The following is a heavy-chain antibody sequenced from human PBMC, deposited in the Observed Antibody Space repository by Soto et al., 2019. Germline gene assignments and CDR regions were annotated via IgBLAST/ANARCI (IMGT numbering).Heavy chain of an antibody. CDR2: INPSGGST. Sequence: ASVKVSCKASGYTFTSYYMHWVRQAPGQGLEWMGIINPSGGSTSYAQKFQGRVTMTRDTSTSTVYMELSSLRSEDTAVYYCARDLGYYDSSGFNWFDPWGQGTLVTVSS. CDR3: ARDLGYYDSSGFNWFDP. J-gene: IGHJ5*02. V-gene: IGHV1-46*01. CDR1: GYTFTSYY. D-gene: IGHD3-22*01.